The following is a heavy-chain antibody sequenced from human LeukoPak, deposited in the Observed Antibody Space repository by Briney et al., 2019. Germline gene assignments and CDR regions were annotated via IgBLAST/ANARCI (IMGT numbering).Heavy chain of an antibody. D-gene: IGHD6-13*01. V-gene: IGHV3-20*04. J-gene: IGHJ3*02. CDR1: GFTFDDYG. CDR3: VGGLTAAGTPAADAFDI. CDR2: INWNGGST. Sequence: GGSLRLSCAASGFTFDDYGMSWVRQAPGKGLECVSGINWNGGSTGYADSVKGRFTISRDNAKNSLYLQMNSLRAEDTALYYCVGGLTAAGTPAADAFDIWGQGTMVTVSS.